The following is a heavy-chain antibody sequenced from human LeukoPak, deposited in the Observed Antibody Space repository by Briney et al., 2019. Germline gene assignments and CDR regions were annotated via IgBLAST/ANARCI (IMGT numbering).Heavy chain of an antibody. V-gene: IGHV1-18*01. CDR2: ISTYNGDT. Sequence: ASVKVSCKASGYTFTSYAITWVRQAPGQGLEWMGWISTYNGDTNYAQKIQGRVTMTTDTSTSTAYMELRSLRSDDTAVYYCARERKRTPYYGMDVWGQGTTVTVSS. CDR3: ARERKRTPYYGMDV. J-gene: IGHJ6*02. CDR1: GYTFTSYA.